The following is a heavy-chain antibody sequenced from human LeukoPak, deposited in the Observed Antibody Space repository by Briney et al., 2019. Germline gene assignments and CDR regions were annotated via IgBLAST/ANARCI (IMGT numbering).Heavy chain of an antibody. D-gene: IGHD6-13*01. J-gene: IGHJ6*03. V-gene: IGHV4-39*01. CDR3: ARHVIAAAGTDSQYYYMDV. CDR1: GGSISSSNYY. CDR2: IYYRGST. Sequence: SETLSLTCTVSGGSISSSNYYWGWIRQPPGKGLEWIGSIYYRGSTYYKSSLKSRVTISVDTSKNQFSLKLSSVTAADTAVYYCARHVIAAAGTDSQYYYMDVWGKGTTVTISS.